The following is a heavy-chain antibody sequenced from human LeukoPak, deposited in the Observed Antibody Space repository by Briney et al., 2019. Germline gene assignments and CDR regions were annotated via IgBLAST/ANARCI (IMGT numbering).Heavy chain of an antibody. CDR3: ARDGRGDYVSSNFDY. CDR2: ISSSSSYI. D-gene: IGHD4-17*01. CDR1: GFTFSSYS. Sequence: GGSLRLSCAASGFTFSSYSMNWVRQAPGKGLEWVSSISSSSSYIYYADSVKGRFTISRDNAKNSLYLQMNSLRAEDTAVYYCARDGRGDYVSSNFDYWGQGTLVTVSS. J-gene: IGHJ4*02. V-gene: IGHV3-21*01.